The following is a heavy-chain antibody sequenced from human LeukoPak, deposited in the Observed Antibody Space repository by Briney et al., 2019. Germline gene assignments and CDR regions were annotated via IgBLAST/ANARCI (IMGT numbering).Heavy chain of an antibody. CDR1: GFTFSSYW. CDR3: ARARALYSSGWYGLFDY. V-gene: IGHV3-7*01. D-gene: IGHD6-19*01. CDR2: IKQDGSEK. Sequence: GGSLRLSCAASGFTFSSYWMSWVRQTPGKGLEWVANIKQDGSEKYYVDSVKGRFTISRDNVKNSLYLQMNSLRAEDAAVYYCARARALYSSGWYGLFDYWGQGTLVTVSS. J-gene: IGHJ4*02.